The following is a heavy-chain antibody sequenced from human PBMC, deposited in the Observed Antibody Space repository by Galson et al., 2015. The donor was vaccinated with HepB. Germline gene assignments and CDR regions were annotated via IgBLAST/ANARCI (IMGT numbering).Heavy chain of an antibody. CDR2: ISGSGGST. J-gene: IGHJ4*02. CDR1: GFTFSSYA. CDR3: AKDGGGVGSYFDY. V-gene: IGHV3-23*01. Sequence: SLRLSCAASGFTFSSYAMSWVRQAPGKGLERVSAISGSGGSTYYADSVKGRFTISRDNSKNTLYLQMNSLRAEDTAVYYCAKDGGGVGSYFDYWGQGTLVTVSS. D-gene: IGHD3-16*01.